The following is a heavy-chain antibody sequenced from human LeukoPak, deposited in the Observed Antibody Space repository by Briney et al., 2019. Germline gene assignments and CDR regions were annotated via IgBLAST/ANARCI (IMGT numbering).Heavy chain of an antibody. D-gene: IGHD3-9*01. CDR2: IYYSGST. Sequence: SDTLSLACTVSGGSISSYYWSWIRQPPGKGLEWIGSIYYSGSTYYNPSLKSRVTISVDTSKNQFSLKLSSVTAADTAVYYCARLAIHYGMDVWGQGTTVTVSS. CDR3: ARLAIHYGMDV. CDR1: GGSISSYY. V-gene: IGHV4-59*05. J-gene: IGHJ6*02.